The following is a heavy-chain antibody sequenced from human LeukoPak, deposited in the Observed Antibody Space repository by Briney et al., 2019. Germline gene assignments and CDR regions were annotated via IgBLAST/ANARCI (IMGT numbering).Heavy chain of an antibody. D-gene: IGHD3-22*01. J-gene: IGHJ6*02. CDR2: IYIGGRT. CDR3: ARALYYYDSSGYPYYYGMDV. V-gene: IGHV3-66*01. Sequence: QPGGSLRLSCAASGFTVSSNYMSWVRQAPGKGLEWVSVIYIGGRTYYADSVKGRFTISRDNSKNTLYLQMNSLRAEDTAVYYCARALYYYDSSGYPYYYGMDVWGQGTTVTVSS. CDR1: GFTVSSNY.